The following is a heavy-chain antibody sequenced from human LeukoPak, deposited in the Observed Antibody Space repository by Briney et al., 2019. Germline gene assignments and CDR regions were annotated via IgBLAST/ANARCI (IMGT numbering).Heavy chain of an antibody. CDR1: GGSISSYY. D-gene: IGHD1-26*01. Sequence: NTSETLSLTCTVSGGSISSYYWSWIRQPPGKGLEWIGYIYYSGSTNYNPSLKSRVTISVDTSKNQFSLKLSSVTAADMAVYYCARDGWELLLGSFDIWGQGTMVTVSS. V-gene: IGHV4-59*01. CDR3: ARDGWELLLGSFDI. J-gene: IGHJ3*02. CDR2: IYYSGST.